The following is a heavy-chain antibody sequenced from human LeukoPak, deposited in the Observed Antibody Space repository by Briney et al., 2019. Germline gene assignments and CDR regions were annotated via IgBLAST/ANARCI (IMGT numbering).Heavy chain of an antibody. J-gene: IGHJ3*02. CDR2: IKSRTDGGTT. D-gene: IGHD5-12*01. CDR1: EFPFTRAW. CDR3: TTCGYDRCGAFDI. V-gene: IGHV3-15*01. Sequence: PGGSLRLSCAVSEFPFTRAWMTWVRQAPGKGLEWVGRIKSRTDGGTTDYAAPVKGRFSISRDDSKNTLYLQMNSLETEDTAMYYCTTCGYDRCGAFDIWGQGTVVTVSS.